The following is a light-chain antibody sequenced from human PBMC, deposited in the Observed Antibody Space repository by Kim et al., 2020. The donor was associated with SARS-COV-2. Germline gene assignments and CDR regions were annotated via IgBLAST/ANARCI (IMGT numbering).Light chain of an antibody. Sequence: DIQMTQSPSSLSASLGDSVTITCRASQGITQNIAWFQQKPGQAPKSLIYGASTLQGGVPSRFRGAGSGRAFSLTINSLQAADFSIYFCQQYTSHPITFGRGTRLEIK. V-gene: IGKV1-16*01. CDR1: QGITQN. J-gene: IGKJ5*01. CDR3: QQYTSHPIT. CDR2: GAS.